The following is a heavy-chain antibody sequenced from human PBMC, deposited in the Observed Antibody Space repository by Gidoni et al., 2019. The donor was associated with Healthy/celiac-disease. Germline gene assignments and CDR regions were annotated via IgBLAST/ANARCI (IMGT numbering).Heavy chain of an antibody. V-gene: IGHV3-30*18. J-gene: IGHJ4*02. CDR2: ISYDGSNK. Sequence: VQLVESGGGVVQPGRSLRLSCAASGFTFSSYGMHWVRQAPGKGLEWVAVISYDGSNKYYADSVKGRFTISRDNSKNTLYLQMNSLRAEDTAVYYCAKLGEITFAPRDSYGYDYWGQGTLVTVSS. D-gene: IGHD5-18*01. CDR3: AKLGEITFAPRDSYGYDY. CDR1: GFTFSSYG.